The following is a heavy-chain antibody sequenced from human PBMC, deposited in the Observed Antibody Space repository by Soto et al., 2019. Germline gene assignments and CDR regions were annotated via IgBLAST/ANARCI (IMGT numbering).Heavy chain of an antibody. CDR3: ARAKVFGVATGYYYYYYGMDV. CDR1: GGSFSGYY. D-gene: IGHD3-3*01. J-gene: IGHJ6*02. CDR2: INHSGST. V-gene: IGHV4-34*01. Sequence: SETLSLTCAVYGGSFSGYYWSWIRQPPGKGLEWIGEINHSGSTNYNPSLKSRVTISVDTSKNQFSLKLSSVTAADTAVYYCARAKVFGVATGYYYYYYGMDVWGQGTTVTVSS.